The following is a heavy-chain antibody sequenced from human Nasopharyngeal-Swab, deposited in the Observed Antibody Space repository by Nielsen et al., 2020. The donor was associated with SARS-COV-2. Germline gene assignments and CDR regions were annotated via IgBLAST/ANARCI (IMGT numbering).Heavy chain of an antibody. V-gene: IGHV3-11*01. J-gene: IGHJ6*02. D-gene: IGHD2-15*01. CDR2: ISSSGSTI. CDR1: GFTFSDYC. CDR3: ARDLYCSGGSCYYYGMDV. Sequence: GESLKISCAASGFTFSDYCMSWIRQAPGKGLEWVSYISSSGSTIYYADSVKGRFTISRDNAKNSLYLQMNSLRAEDTAVYYCARDLYCSGGSCYYYGMDVWGQGTTVTVSS.